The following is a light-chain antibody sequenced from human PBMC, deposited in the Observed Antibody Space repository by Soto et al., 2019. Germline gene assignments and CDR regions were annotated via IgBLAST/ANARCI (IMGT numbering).Light chain of an antibody. V-gene: IGLV3-25*01. Sequence: PSVSXSPGQXAXIXXXXXXLSKQYVXXXXXXXXXXXVLVIYKDSERASGIPERFSASSSGTTVTLTISGVRAEDEADYYCQSSDDTGNYYLFGTGTKATVL. CDR1: XLSKQY. CDR3: QSSDDTGNYYL. J-gene: IGLJ1*01. CDR2: KDS.